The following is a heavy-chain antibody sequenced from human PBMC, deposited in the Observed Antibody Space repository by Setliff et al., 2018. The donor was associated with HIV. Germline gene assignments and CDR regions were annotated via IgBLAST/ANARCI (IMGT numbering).Heavy chain of an antibody. CDR2: IIPILGVA. D-gene: IGHD3-3*01. Sequence: SVKVSCKASRSTFNSHTINWVRQAPGQGLDWMGRIIPILGVANYAQRFQGKVTITADNSTSTAYMELTSLRLDDTAMYYCVRGVQSPPHYSYYYMDVWGEGTMVTVSS. CDR1: RSTFNSHT. CDR3: VRGVQSPPHYSYYYMDV. V-gene: IGHV1-69*02. J-gene: IGHJ6*03.